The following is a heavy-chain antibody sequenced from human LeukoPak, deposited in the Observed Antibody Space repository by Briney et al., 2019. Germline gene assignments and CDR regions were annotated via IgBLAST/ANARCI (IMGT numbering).Heavy chain of an antibody. CDR2: IRYDGSNK. CDR3: AKDTDLWFGELSN. V-gene: IGHV3-30*02. CDR1: GFTFSSYE. J-gene: IGHJ4*02. Sequence: PGGSLRLSCAASGFTFSSYEMNWVRQAPGKGLEWVAFIRYDGSNKYYADSVKGRFTISRDNSKNTLYLQMNSLRAEDTAVYYCAKDTDLWFGELSNWGQGTLVTVSS. D-gene: IGHD3-10*01.